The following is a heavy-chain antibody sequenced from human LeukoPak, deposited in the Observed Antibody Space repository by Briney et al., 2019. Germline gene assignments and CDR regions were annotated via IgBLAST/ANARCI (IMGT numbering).Heavy chain of an antibody. J-gene: IGHJ6*03. D-gene: IGHD6-13*01. CDR3: ARGAKRQKLVPPKRYYYYMDV. Sequence: PSETLSLTCSVSDDSITMYYWTWLRQPPGKGLEWIGYVDHTGSTNFNPSLNGRVSISRDTTKNLFSLRLRSVTAADTAVYYCARGAKRQKLVPPKRYYYYMDVWGKGTTVTVSS. CDR1: DDSITMYY. CDR2: VDHTGST. V-gene: IGHV4-59*12.